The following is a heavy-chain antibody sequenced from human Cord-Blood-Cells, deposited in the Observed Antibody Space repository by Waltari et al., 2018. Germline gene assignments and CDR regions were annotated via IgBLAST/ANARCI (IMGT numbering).Heavy chain of an antibody. D-gene: IGHD1-26*01. J-gene: IGHJ6*02. Sequence: QVQLVQSGAEVKKPGASVKASCKASGYTFTSYTMHWVRQAPGHRLEWMGWINAGNGNTKYSQKFQGRVTITRDTSASTAYMELSSLRSEDTAVYYCARVSGSYPYYYYYYGMDVWGQGTTVTVSS. CDR3: ARVSGSYPYYYYYYGMDV. CDR1: GYTFTSYT. CDR2: INAGNGNT. V-gene: IGHV1-3*01.